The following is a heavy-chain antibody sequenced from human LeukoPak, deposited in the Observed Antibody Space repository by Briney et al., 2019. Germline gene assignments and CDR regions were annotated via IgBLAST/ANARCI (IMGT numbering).Heavy chain of an antibody. CDR1: GGTFSSYA. CDR2: IIPIFGTA. D-gene: IGHD3/OR15-3a*01. J-gene: IGHJ6*03. CDR3: ARAPRTRYYYYYMDV. V-gene: IGHV1-69*06. Sequence: SVKVSCKASGGTFSSYAISWVRQAPGQGLEWMGGIIPIFGTANYAQKFQGRVTITADKSTSTVYMELSSLRSEDTAVYYCARAPRTRYYYYYMDVWGKGTTVTVSS.